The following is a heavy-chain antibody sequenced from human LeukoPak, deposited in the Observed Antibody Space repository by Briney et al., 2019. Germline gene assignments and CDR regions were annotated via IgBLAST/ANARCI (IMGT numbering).Heavy chain of an antibody. CDR3: AKILWFGDSEALDY. CDR2: ITGTDVRT. V-gene: IGHV3-23*01. D-gene: IGHD3-10*01. CDR1: GFTFSSYA. J-gene: IGHJ4*02. Sequence: GGSLRLSCAASGFTFSSYAMSWVRQAPGKGLEWVSTITGTDVRTYDADSVKGRFTISRDNSKNTLYLQMNSLRAEDTAVYYCAKILWFGDSEALDYWGRGTLVTVSS.